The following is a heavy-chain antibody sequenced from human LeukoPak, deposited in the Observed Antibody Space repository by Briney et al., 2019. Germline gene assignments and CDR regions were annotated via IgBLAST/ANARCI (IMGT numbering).Heavy chain of an antibody. CDR3: ASVYKNGMDV. Sequence: ASVKVSCKASGYTVTTYHMQWVRQAPGQGLEWMGILNPSGGSSSYAQKFQGRATLTRATSTSTVYMELSSLRSEDTAVYYCASVYKNGMDVWGQGTMVTVSS. CDR2: LNPSGGSS. V-gene: IGHV1-46*01. CDR1: GYTVTTYH. J-gene: IGHJ6*02. D-gene: IGHD5-24*01.